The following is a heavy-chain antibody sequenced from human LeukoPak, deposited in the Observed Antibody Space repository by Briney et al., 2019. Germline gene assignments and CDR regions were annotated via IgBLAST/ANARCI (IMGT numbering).Heavy chain of an antibody. CDR1: GGSISSGGYY. CDR3: ARVDTAMVGSDY. CDR2: IYYSGST. Sequence: SQTLSLTCTVSGGSISSGGYYWSWLRQHPGKGLEWIGYIYYSGSTYYNPSLKSRVTISVDTSKNQFSLKLSSVTAADTAVYYCARVDTAMVGSDYWGQGTLVTVSS. V-gene: IGHV4-31*03. D-gene: IGHD5-18*01. J-gene: IGHJ4*02.